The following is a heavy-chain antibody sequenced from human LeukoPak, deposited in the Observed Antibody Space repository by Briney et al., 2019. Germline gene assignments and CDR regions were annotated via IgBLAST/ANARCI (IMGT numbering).Heavy chain of an antibody. Sequence: GGSLRLSCAVSGFTFSSYSMNWVRQAPGKGLEWVSSISGSSSYIYYADSVKGRFSISRDNAKNSLYLQMNSLRAEDTAVYYCARDLLGWELHYFDYWGQGTLVTVSS. J-gene: IGHJ4*02. CDR2: ISGSSSYI. CDR3: ARDLLGWELHYFDY. D-gene: IGHD1-26*01. V-gene: IGHV3-21*01. CDR1: GFTFSSYS.